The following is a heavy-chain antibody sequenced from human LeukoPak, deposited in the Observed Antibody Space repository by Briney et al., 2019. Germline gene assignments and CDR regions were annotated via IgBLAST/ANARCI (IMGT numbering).Heavy chain of an antibody. V-gene: IGHV3-30*18. J-gene: IGHJ4*02. D-gene: IGHD6-13*01. CDR1: GFTFSSYG. CDR3: AKSGIEAAGSLVYFDY. CDR2: ISYDGSNK. Sequence: GGSLRLSCAASGFTFSSYGMHWVRQAPGKGLECVAFISYDGSNKYYTDSVKGRFTISRDNSKNTLYLQMNSLRAEDTAVYYCAKSGIEAAGSLVYFDYWGQGTLVTASS.